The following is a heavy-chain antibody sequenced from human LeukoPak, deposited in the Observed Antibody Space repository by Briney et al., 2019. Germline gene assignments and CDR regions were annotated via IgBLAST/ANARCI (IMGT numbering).Heavy chain of an antibody. Sequence: ASVKVSCKASGGTFSSYAISWVRQAPGQGLEWMGGIIPIFGTANYAQKFQGRVTITADESTSTAYMELSSLRSEDTAVYYCARASGYSYGPRAFDIWGQGTMVTVSS. J-gene: IGHJ3*02. V-gene: IGHV1-69*13. CDR3: ARASGYSYGPRAFDI. D-gene: IGHD5-18*01. CDR2: IIPIFGTA. CDR1: GGTFSSYA.